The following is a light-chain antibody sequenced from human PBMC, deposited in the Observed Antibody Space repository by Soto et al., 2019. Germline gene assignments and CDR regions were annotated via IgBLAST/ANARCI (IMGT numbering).Light chain of an antibody. J-gene: IGLJ1*01. V-gene: IGLV1-40*01. Sequence: QAVVTQPPSVSGAPGQRVTISCTGSSSNIGAGYDVHWYQQLPGTAPKLLIYGNSNRTSGVPDRFSGSKSGTSASLAITGLQAKDEADYYCQSYDNSLSGYVFGTGTKLTVL. CDR3: QSYDNSLSGYV. CDR2: GNS. CDR1: SSNIGAGYD.